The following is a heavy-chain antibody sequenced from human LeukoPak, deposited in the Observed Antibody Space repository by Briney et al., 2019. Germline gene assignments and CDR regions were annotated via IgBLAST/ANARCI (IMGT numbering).Heavy chain of an antibody. V-gene: IGHV3-33*01. D-gene: IGHD2-8*01. CDR1: GFTFSSNG. CDR3: AGGMRHFDY. CDR2: IWYDGSNK. Sequence: GGSQRLSCAASGFTFSSNGMHWVRQAPGKGLEWVALIWYDGSNKYYADSVKGRFTISRDNSKNTLFLQMNSLRAEDTAVYYCAGGMRHFDYWGQGTLLSVSS. J-gene: IGHJ4*02.